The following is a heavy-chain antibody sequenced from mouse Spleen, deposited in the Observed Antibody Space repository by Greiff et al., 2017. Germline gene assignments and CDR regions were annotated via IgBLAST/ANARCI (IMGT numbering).Heavy chain of an antibody. CDR3: ARGGGYFAWFAY. CDR2: ISYSGST. V-gene: IGHV3-1*01. CDR1: GYSITSGYD. D-gene: IGHD2-3*01. J-gene: IGHJ3*01. Sequence: EVKVVESGPGMVKPSQSLSLTCTVTGYSITSGYDWHWIRHFPGNKLEWMGYISYSGSTNYNPSLKSRISITHDTSKNHFFLKLNSVTTEDTATYYCARGGGYFAWFAYWGQGTLVTVSA.